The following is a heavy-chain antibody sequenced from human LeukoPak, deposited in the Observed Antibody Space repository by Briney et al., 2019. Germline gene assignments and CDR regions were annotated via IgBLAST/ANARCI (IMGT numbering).Heavy chain of an antibody. V-gene: IGHV4-59*01. CDR1: GGSISSYY. CDR3: ARAKSGSGWLYWYFDL. CDR2: IYYSGST. J-gene: IGHJ2*01. Sequence: SETLSLTCTVSGGSISSYYWSWIRQPPGKGLEWIGYIYYSGSTNYNPSLKSRVTISVDTSKNQFSLKLSSVTAADTAVYYCARAKSGSGWLYWYFDLWGRGTLVTVSS. D-gene: IGHD6-19*01.